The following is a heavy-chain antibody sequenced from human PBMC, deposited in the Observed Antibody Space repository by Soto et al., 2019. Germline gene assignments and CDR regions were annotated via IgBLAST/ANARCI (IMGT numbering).Heavy chain of an antibody. CDR3: ARDPELAYCSGGSCHHYYYYGMDV. D-gene: IGHD2-15*01. CDR2: IYYSGST. V-gene: IGHV4-31*03. CDR1: GGSISSGGYY. J-gene: IGHJ6*02. Sequence: SETLSLTCTVSGGSISSGGYYWSWIRQHPGKGLEWIGYIYYSGSTYYNPSLKSRVTISVDTSKNQFSLKLSSVTAADTAVYYCARDPELAYCSGGSCHHYYYYGMDVWGQGTTVTVSS.